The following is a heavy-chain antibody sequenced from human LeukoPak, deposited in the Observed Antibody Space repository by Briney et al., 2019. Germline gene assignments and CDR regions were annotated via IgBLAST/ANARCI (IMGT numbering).Heavy chain of an antibody. Sequence: GGSLRLSCAASGFTFSSHWMHWVRQAPGKGLVWVSRINSDGSSISYADSVKGRFTISRDNAKNTLYLQMNSLRAEDTAVYYCAKVFSLYDFWSGYYFDYWGQGTLVTVSS. D-gene: IGHD3-3*01. J-gene: IGHJ4*02. CDR1: GFTFSSHW. CDR2: INSDGSSI. V-gene: IGHV3-74*01. CDR3: AKVFSLYDFWSGYYFDY.